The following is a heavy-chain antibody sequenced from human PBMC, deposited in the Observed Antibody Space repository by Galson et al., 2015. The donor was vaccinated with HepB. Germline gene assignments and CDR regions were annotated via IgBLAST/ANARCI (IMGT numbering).Heavy chain of an antibody. D-gene: IGHD2-15*01. CDR3: ASPFCTGGSCYPLWY. V-gene: IGHV3-53*01. J-gene: IGHJ4*02. CDR1: GFTVSNTY. CDR2: IYSGGVT. Sequence: SLRLSCAASGFTVSNTYMNWVRQAPGKGLEWVSVIYSGGVTYYADSVKGRFTISRDNSKNTLYLHVNNLRAEATAVYYCASPFCTGGSCYPLWYWGQGTLVTVSS.